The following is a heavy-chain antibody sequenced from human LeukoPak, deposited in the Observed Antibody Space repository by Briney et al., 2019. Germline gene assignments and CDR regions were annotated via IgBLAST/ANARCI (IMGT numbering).Heavy chain of an antibody. V-gene: IGHV3-11*05. CDR2: ISGSSTFT. CDR3: AKDKYSASSIFDY. D-gene: IGHD6-6*01. Sequence: GGSLRLSCAASGFTFSDYYMTWIRQTPRKGLEWVSYISGSSTFTNYADSVKGRFTISRDNAKNSLFLQMDSLRDEDTAVYYCAKDKYSASSIFDYWGQGTLVTVSS. CDR1: GFTFSDYY. J-gene: IGHJ4*02.